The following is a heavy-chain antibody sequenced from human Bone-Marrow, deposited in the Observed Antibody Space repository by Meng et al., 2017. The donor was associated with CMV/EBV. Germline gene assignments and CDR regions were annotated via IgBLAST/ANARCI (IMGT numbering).Heavy chain of an antibody. Sequence: GGPLRLSCAASGFTFSSYGMHWVRQAPGKGLEWVANIKEDGSEKYYVDSVKGRFTISRDNAKNSLYLQMNSLRAEDTAVYYCARTLAALGPYGMDVWGQGTTVTISS. V-gene: IGHV3-7*01. CDR1: GFTFSSYG. D-gene: IGHD6-13*01. J-gene: IGHJ6*02. CDR2: IKEDGSEK. CDR3: ARTLAALGPYGMDV.